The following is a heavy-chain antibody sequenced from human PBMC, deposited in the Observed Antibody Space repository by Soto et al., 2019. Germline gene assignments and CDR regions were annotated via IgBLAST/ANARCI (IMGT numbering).Heavy chain of an antibody. Sequence: EVQLLESGGGLVXXXXXXXXSCAAXGXXXNXXXXXWVRQAXXKGLEWVSTISYSADKTHYADSVKGRFTISRDNSRDTLFLQMNSLRADDAAVYYCARRARTATTNWGAFDVWGQGTMVTVSS. CDR1: GXXXNXXX. J-gene: IGHJ3*01. V-gene: IGHV3-23*01. CDR3: ARRARTATTNWGAFDV. CDR2: ISYSADKT. D-gene: IGHD1-7*01.